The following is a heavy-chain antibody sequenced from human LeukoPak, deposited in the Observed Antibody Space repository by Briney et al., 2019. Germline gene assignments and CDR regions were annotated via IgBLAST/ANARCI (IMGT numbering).Heavy chain of an antibody. CDR1: GGSISSGSYY. V-gene: IGHV4-61*02. D-gene: IGHD3-22*01. CDR2: IYTSGST. CDR3: ARGNDSSGYSEWFDP. J-gene: IGHJ5*02. Sequence: PSETLSLTCTVSGGSISSGSYYWSWIRQPAGKGLEWIGRIYTSGSTNYNPSLKSRVTMSVDTSKNQSSLKLSSVTAADTAVYYCARGNDSSGYSEWFDPWGQGTLVTVSS.